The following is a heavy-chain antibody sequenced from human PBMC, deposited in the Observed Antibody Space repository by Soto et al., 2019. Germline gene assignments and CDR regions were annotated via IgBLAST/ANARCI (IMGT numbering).Heavy chain of an antibody. Sequence: EVQLLESGGGLVQPGGSLRLSCAASGFTFGSYAMNWVRQAPGKGLEWLSTITDTGSHTYYADSVRGRFTTSRDNSKSTLYLQLCSLRAEDTAVYYCAKFVWLPVSVYFDYWGQGILVTVSS. CDR3: AKFVWLPVSVYFDY. CDR1: GFTFGSYA. V-gene: IGHV3-23*01. CDR2: ITDTGSHT. J-gene: IGHJ4*02. D-gene: IGHD5-12*01.